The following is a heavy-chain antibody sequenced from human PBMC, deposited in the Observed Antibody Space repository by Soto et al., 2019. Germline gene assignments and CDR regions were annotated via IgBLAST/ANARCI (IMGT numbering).Heavy chain of an antibody. Sequence: SETLSLTCTVSGGSISSSTYYWSWIRQPPGKGLEWIGYIYYSGSTYYNPSLKSRVTISVDTSKNQFSLKLSSVTAADTAVYYCARAQGSGFLVSWGQGTLVTVSS. CDR3: ARAQGSGFLVS. CDR1: GGSISSSTYY. D-gene: IGHD3-10*01. V-gene: IGHV4-30-4*01. CDR2: IYYSGST. J-gene: IGHJ4*02.